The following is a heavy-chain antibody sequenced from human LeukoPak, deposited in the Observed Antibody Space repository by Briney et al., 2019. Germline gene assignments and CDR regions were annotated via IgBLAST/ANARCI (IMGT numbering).Heavy chain of an antibody. V-gene: IGHV3-23*01. Sequence: GGSLGLSCAASGLTFSSYAMSWVRQAPGKGLEWVAAITADGGSTHYTTSVKGRFIISRDTPKNTLSLQMNNLRAEDTAVYFCARVWLRDYMDVWGEGTTVSVSS. CDR1: GLTFSSYA. CDR3: ARVWLRDYMDV. J-gene: IGHJ6*03. CDR2: ITADGGST. D-gene: IGHD5-12*01.